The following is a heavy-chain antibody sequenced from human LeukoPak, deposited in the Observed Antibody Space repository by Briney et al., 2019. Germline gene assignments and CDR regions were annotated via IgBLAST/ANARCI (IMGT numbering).Heavy chain of an antibody. J-gene: IGHJ4*02. Sequence: SVKVSFKASGGTFSIYAISWVRQAPGQGLEWMGGIIPIFGTANYSQKFQGRVTITADESTSTAYMELSSLRSEDTAVYYCARAPLLAAAGTRGFDYWGQGTLVTVSS. CDR2: IIPIFGTA. D-gene: IGHD6-13*01. CDR1: GGTFSIYA. CDR3: ARAPLLAAAGTRGFDY. V-gene: IGHV1-69*01.